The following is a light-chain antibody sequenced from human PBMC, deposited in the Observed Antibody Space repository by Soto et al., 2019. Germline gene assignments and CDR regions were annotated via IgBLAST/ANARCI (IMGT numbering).Light chain of an antibody. V-gene: IGLV2-14*03. CDR1: ASDIGGYNF. CDR3: SSYTSSATLV. CDR2: DVS. Sequence: QSALTQPASVSGSPGQSITLSCTGTASDIGGYNFVSWYQQSAGKAPKLIIYDVSHRPAGVSDRFSASKSGNTAALTISALRTEDEADYYSSSYTSSATLVFGSGTKVPVL. J-gene: IGLJ1*01.